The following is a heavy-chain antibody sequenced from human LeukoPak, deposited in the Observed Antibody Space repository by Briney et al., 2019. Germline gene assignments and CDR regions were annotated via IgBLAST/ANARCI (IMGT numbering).Heavy chain of an antibody. V-gene: IGHV1-8*03. CDR2: MNPNSGNT. CDR1: GYTFTSYD. CDR3: ARGRDPFGELSSTPRGHAFDI. J-gene: IGHJ3*02. Sequence: ASGKFSCKASGYTFTSYDSNWVRQAAGQGLEWMGWMNPNSGNTGYAQKLQGRVTITRNTSISTAYMELRSLRSEDPAVYYCARGRDPFGELSSTPRGHAFDIWGQGPMVPVSS. D-gene: IGHD3-16*02.